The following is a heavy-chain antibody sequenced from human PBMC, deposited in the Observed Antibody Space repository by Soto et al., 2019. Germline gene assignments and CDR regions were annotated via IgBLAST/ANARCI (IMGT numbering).Heavy chain of an antibody. J-gene: IGHJ6*02. Sequence: PGGSLRLSCAASGFIFRDHYMDWVRQAPGKGLEWVSVINSGGSTNFADSVKGRFTVSRDNSKNTLYLQMNSLRAEDTAIYYCAKDLSSSPGDYSYYYGMDVWGQGTTVTVSS. V-gene: IGHV3-53*01. CDR3: AKDLSSSPGDYSYYYGMDV. CDR2: INSGGST. CDR1: GFIFRDHY. D-gene: IGHD6-6*01.